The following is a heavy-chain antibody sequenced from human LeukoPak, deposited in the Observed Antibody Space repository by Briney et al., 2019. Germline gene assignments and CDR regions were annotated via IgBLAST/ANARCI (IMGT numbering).Heavy chain of an antibody. Sequence: ASVKVSCKASGYTFTGYFMHWVRQAPGQGLEWMGWINPNSGGTNYAQKFQGRVTMTRDTSISTAYMELSRLRADDTAVYYCARDLGGSYYDFDDWGQGTLVTVSS. CDR2: INPNSGGT. J-gene: IGHJ4*01. CDR3: ARDLGGSYYDFDD. V-gene: IGHV1-2*02. D-gene: IGHD1-26*01. CDR1: GYTFTGYF.